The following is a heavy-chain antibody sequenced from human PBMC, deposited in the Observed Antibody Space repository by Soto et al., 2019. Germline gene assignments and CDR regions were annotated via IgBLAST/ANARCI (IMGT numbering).Heavy chain of an antibody. V-gene: IGHV1-69*13. CDR3: ASCYGDHRDLHAFPTRRSSDL. D-gene: IGHD4-17*01. CDR1: GGTINRQD. J-gene: IGHJ2*01. CDR2: IIPMFGTP. Sequence: SVKVSCKASGGTINRQDMRWVRQAPGRGLEWMGGIIPMFGTPHYAEKFQDRVTITADESTGTAYLELSSLTSEDTAVYSFASCYGDHRDLHAFPTRRSSDL.